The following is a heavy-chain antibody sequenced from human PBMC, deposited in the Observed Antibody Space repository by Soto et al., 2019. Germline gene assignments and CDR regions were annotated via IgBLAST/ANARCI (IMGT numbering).Heavy chain of an antibody. CDR3: ARGINYYDSSGDSWFDP. D-gene: IGHD3-22*01. V-gene: IGHV4-30-2*01. CDR1: GGSIDGGDYS. J-gene: IGHJ5*02. Sequence: PSETLSLTCTVSGGSIDGGDYSWTWIRQPPGKGLEWIGYIYHTGTTYYNMSLKSRVTISVDSSKNQFSLKLSSVTAADTAVYYCARGINYYDSSGDSWFDPWGQGTLVTVSS. CDR2: IYHTGTT.